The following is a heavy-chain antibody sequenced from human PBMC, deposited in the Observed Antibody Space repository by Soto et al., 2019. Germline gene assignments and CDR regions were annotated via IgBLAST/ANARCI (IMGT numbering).Heavy chain of an antibody. CDR3: AHRLRAATGLDFDY. J-gene: IGHJ4*02. CDR2: IYWDDDK. Sequence: QITLKESGPTLVKPTQTLTLTCTFSGFSLSTSGVGVDWIRQPPGKALEWLALIYWDDDKRYSPSLKSRLTITKDTSKNQVVLTMTNMDPVDTATYYCAHRLRAATGLDFDYWGQGTLVTVSS. V-gene: IGHV2-5*02. CDR1: GFSLSTSGVG. D-gene: IGHD6-13*01.